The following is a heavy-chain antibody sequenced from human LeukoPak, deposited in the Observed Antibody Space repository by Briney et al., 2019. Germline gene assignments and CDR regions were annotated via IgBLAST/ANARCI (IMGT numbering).Heavy chain of an antibody. CDR1: GDSVSSNSAA. V-gene: IGHV6-1*01. Sequence: SQTLSLTCAISGDSVSSNSAAWNWIRQSPSRGLEWLGRTYYRSKWYNDYAVSVKSRITINPDTSKNQFSLKLSSVTAADTAVYYCARDSALAQAVMFDYWGQGTLVTVSS. J-gene: IGHJ4*02. CDR2: TYYRSKWYN. D-gene: IGHD6-19*01. CDR3: ARDSALAQAVMFDY.